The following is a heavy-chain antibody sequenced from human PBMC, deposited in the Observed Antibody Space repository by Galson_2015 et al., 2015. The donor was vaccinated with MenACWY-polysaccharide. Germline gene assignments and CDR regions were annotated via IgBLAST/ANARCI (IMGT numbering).Heavy chain of an antibody. CDR3: ASSKGGSHYFDY. J-gene: IGHJ4*02. CDR2: MNPNSGNT. CDR1: GYTFTSYD. V-gene: IGHV1-8*01. Sequence: SVKVSCKASGYTFTSYDINWVRQATGQGLEWMGWMNPNSGNTGYAQKFQGRVTMTRNTSISTAYMELSSLTSADTAVYYCASSKGGSHYFDYWGQGTLVTVSS. D-gene: IGHD3-10*01.